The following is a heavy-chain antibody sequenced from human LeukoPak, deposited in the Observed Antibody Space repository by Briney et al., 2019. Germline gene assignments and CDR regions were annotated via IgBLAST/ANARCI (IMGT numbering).Heavy chain of an antibody. Sequence: GGSLRLSCAASGFTFSGSAVHWVRQASGKGLEWVGRIRSKANSYATEYAASVKGRFTISRDDSKNTADLQMNSLKTEDTAVYYCLSYYDSSGYYYGFDDWGQGTLVTVSS. CDR3: LSYYDSSGYYYGFDD. V-gene: IGHV3-73*01. CDR1: GFTFSGSA. D-gene: IGHD3-22*01. J-gene: IGHJ4*02. CDR2: IRSKANSYAT.